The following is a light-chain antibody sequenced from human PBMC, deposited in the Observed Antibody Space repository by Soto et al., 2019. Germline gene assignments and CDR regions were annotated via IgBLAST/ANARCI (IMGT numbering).Light chain of an antibody. J-gene: IGKJ1*01. CDR1: QTININ. V-gene: IGKV3-15*01. CDR2: GAS. Sequence: EIVMTQSPATLSLSPGDRATLSCRASQTININLAWYQQKPGQAPSLLIFGASSRATGIPARFSGSGSGTEFTLTISSLQSEDFAFYYCHQYNNWPRTFGQGTKVEIK. CDR3: HQYNNWPRT.